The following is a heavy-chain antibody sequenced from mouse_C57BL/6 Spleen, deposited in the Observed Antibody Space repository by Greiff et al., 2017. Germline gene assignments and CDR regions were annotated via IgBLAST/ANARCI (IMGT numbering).Heavy chain of an antibody. CDR3: ARRGIYYEYDAGDD. D-gene: IGHD2-4*01. CDR2: IYPGDGDT. J-gene: IGHJ2*01. V-gene: IGHV1-80*01. CDR1: GYAFSSYW. Sequence: QVQLQQSGAELVKPGASVKISCKASGYAFSSYWMNWVKQRPGKGLEWIGQIYPGDGDTNYNGKFKVKATMTADKSSSTAYMQLISLISEDDAVYFCARRGIYYEYDAGDDWGQGTTLTVSS.